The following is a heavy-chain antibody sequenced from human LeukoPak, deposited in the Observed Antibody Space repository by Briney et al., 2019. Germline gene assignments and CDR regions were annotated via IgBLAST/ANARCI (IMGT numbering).Heavy chain of an antibody. Sequence: GGSLRLSCAASGFTFSNAWMSWVRQAPGKGLEWVGRIKSKTDGGTTDYAAPVKGRFTISRDDSKNTLYLQMNSLKTEDTAVYYCTTAPYYDFWSGYYTGNYYFDYWGQGTLVTVSS. D-gene: IGHD3-3*01. CDR2: IKSKTDGGTT. J-gene: IGHJ4*02. V-gene: IGHV3-15*01. CDR3: TTAPYYDFWSGYYTGNYYFDY. CDR1: GFTFSNAW.